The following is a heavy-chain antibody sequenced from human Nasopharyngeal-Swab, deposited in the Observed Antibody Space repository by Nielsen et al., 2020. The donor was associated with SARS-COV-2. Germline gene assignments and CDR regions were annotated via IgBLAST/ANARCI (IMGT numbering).Heavy chain of an antibody. CDR2: IYYSGST. CDR3: ARDYYGMDV. J-gene: IGHJ6*02. Sequence: WIRQPPGKGLEWIGYIYYSGSTNYNPSLKSRVTISVDTSKNQFSLKLSSVTAAGTAVYYCARDYYGMDVWGQGTTVTVSS. V-gene: IGHV4-59*01.